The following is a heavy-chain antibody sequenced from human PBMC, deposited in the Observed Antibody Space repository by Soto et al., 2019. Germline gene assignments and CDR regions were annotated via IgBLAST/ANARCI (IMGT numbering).Heavy chain of an antibody. CDR3: GRGPGGAGSY. CDR1: GFTFSNYW. CDR2: LNRDGSRT. J-gene: IGHJ4*02. V-gene: IGHV3-74*01. Sequence: AQLVESGGGLVQPGGSLRLSCAASGFTFSNYWMHWVRQVPGQGPVWVSRLNRDGSRTDYADSVRGRFTIFRDNARNTTYLQMNRLGGEGTGIDFCGRGPGGAGSYWGQGTLVTVSS. D-gene: IGHD1-26*01.